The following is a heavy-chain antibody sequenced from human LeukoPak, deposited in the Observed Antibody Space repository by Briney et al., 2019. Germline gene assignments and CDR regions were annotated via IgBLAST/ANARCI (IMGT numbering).Heavy chain of an antibody. J-gene: IGHJ1*01. CDR3: AQDAEEKGYGRPVEYFQH. CDR2: ISGYGDST. CDR1: ALTFSRHV. V-gene: IGHV3-23*01. D-gene: IGHD3-10*01. Sequence: GGSLRLSCASSALTFSRHVINWVRQAPGKGLEWVSAISGYGDSTFYADSVKGGFSISRDNSKNTVYLQIDSLRVEDTAVYYCAQDAEEKGYGRPVEYFQHWGQGTLVTVSS.